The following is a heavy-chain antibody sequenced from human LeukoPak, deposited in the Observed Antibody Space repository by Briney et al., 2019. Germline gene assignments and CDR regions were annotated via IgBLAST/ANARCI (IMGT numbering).Heavy chain of an antibody. CDR2: ISYDGSNK. D-gene: IGHD1-26*01. CDR3: AKSWELLPYY. V-gene: IGHV3-30*18. Sequence: GGSLRLSCAASGFTFSSYAMHWVRQAPGKGLEWVAVISYDGSNKYYADSVKGRFTISRDNSKNTLYLQMNSLRAEDTAVYYCAKSWELLPYYWGQGTLVTVSS. J-gene: IGHJ4*02. CDR1: GFTFSSYA.